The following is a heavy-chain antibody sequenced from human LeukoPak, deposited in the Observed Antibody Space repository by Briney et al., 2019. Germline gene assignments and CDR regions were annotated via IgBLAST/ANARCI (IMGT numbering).Heavy chain of an antibody. Sequence: GGSLRFSCAASGFNFNTYTMSWVRQAPGKGLEWVSSITCCRPDITYGDSVTGRFTISRDNAKNSLYLQMNSLRAEDTAVYYCARDPTGGWYVEYYFDYWGQGTLVTVSS. J-gene: IGHJ4*02. CDR1: GFNFNTYT. D-gene: IGHD6-19*01. V-gene: IGHV3-21*01. CDR3: ARDPTGGWYVEYYFDY. CDR2: ITCCRPDI.